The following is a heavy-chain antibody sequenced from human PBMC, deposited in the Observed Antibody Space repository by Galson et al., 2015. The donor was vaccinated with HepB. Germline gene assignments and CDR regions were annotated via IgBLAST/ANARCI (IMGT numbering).Heavy chain of an antibody. Sequence: SLRLSCAASGFTFSRYAMSWVRQAPGKGLEWVSAISGSGGSTYYADSVKGRFTISRDNSKNTLYLQMNSLRAEDTAVYYCAKDASPKSSSWYYYFDYWGQGTLVTVSS. J-gene: IGHJ4*02. CDR1: GFTFSRYA. CDR3: AKDASPKSSSWYYYFDY. V-gene: IGHV3-23*01. D-gene: IGHD6-13*01. CDR2: ISGSGGST.